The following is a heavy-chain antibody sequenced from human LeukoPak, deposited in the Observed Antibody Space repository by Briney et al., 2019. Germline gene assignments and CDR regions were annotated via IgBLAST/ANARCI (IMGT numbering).Heavy chain of an antibody. CDR1: GFTFSSNW. D-gene: IGHD3-22*01. Sequence: GGSLRLSCAASGFTFSSNWMTWVRQAPGKGLEWVSSISSSSSYIYYADSVKGRFTISRDNAKNSLYLQMNSLRAEDTAVYYCARDLGGTDYYDSSGYPSTGYWGQGTLVTVSS. CDR2: ISSSSSYI. CDR3: ARDLGGTDYYDSSGYPSTGY. V-gene: IGHV3-21*01. J-gene: IGHJ4*02.